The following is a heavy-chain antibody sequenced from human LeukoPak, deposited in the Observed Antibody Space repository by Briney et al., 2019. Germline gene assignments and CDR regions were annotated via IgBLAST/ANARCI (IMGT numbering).Heavy chain of an antibody. Sequence: GGSLRLSCVASGFTFSKYAMSWVRQSPGKGMEWLSTITGSGSSTYYADSVKGRFTISRDNSKNTLYLQMDSLRAEDTALYYCATDRGAMVRGVIYYFDFWGQGSLVTVSS. CDR3: ATDRGAMVRGVIYYFDF. CDR2: ITGSGSST. CDR1: GFTFSKYA. V-gene: IGHV3-23*01. J-gene: IGHJ4*02. D-gene: IGHD3-10*01.